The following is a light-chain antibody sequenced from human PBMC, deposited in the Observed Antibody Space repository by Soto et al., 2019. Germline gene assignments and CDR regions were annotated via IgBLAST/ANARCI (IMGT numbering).Light chain of an antibody. CDR3: QQYGSSPYT. CDR1: QSVYSNS. CDR2: GAS. V-gene: IGKV3-20*01. J-gene: IGKJ2*01. Sequence: EIVLTQSPGTLSLSPGDRATLSSRASQSVYSNSLAWYQQRSGQAPRLLIFGASNRATGIPDRFSGSGSGTEFTLSISRLEPEDFAVYYCQQYGSSPYTFGQGTKLETK.